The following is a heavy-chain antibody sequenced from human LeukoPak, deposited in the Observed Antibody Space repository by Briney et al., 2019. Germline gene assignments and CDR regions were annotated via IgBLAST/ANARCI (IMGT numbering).Heavy chain of an antibody. D-gene: IGHD5-12*01. V-gene: IGHV3-9*01. Sequence: GGSLRLSCAASGFTFDDYAMHWVRQAPGKGLEWVSGISWNSGSIGYADSVKGRFTISRDNAKNSLYLQMSSLRAEDTALYYCAKGRDIVATTSFDYWGQGTLVTVSS. CDR1: GFTFDDYA. CDR3: AKGRDIVATTSFDY. CDR2: ISWNSGSI. J-gene: IGHJ4*02.